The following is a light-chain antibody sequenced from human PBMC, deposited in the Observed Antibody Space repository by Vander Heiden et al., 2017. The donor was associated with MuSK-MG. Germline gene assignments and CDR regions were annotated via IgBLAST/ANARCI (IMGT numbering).Light chain of an antibody. J-gene: IGLJ2*01. Sequence: QSALTQPASVSGSPGQSLTISCTGTRSDLGGYNYVPWYQQHPGKAPKLMIYDVSNRPSGVSNRFSGSKSGNTASLTISGLQAEDEADYYCSSYTSSSTPVVFGGGTKLTVL. CDR3: SSYTSSSTPVV. CDR2: DVS. V-gene: IGLV2-14*03. CDR1: RSDLGGYNY.